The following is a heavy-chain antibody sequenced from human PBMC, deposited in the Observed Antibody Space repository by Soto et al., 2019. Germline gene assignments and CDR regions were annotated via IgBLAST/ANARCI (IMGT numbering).Heavy chain of an antibody. V-gene: IGHV1-2*02. J-gene: IGHJ3*02. D-gene: IGHD2-21*01. CDR3: ARLMHYSHSGGSSHSGFDM. Sequence: ASVKVFCKASGYTFTDYFIHWVRQAPGQGLEWIGWINPYSGGADLSQKFQGRVTMTRDTSISTAYMEVSSLRSDDTAVFYCARLMHYSHSGGSSHSGFDMWGHGTLVTVSS. CDR2: INPYSGGA. CDR1: GYTFTDYF.